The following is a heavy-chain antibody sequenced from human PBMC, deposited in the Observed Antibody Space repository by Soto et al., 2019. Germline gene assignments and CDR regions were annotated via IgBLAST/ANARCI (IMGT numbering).Heavy chain of an antibody. D-gene: IGHD4-17*01. CDR3: ARDLVYGDYAHYYYYGMDV. CDR1: GFSFTKYW. V-gene: IGHV5-51*01. CDR2: IYPGDSKT. Sequence: GESLKISCKGSGFSFTKYWIAWVRQMPGKGLEWMGIIYPGDSKTTYSPSFQGQVTISADKSISTAYLQWSSLKASDTAMYYCARDLVYGDYAHYYYYGMDVWGQGTTVTVSS. J-gene: IGHJ6*02.